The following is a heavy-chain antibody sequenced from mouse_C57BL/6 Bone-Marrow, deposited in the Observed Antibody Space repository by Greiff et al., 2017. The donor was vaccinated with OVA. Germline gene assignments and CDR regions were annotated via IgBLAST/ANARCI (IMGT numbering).Heavy chain of an antibody. CDR3: ARRDYVGSSLDD. J-gene: IGHJ2*01. D-gene: IGHD1-3*01. CDR1: GYTFTSYG. Sequence: QVQLQQSGAELARPGASVKLSCKASGYTFTSYGISWVKQRTGQGLEWIGEIYPRSGNTYYNEKFKGKATLTADKSSSTAYMELRSLTSEDSAVYFCARRDYVGSSLDDWGKGTTLTGSS. CDR2: IYPRSGNT. V-gene: IGHV1-81*01.